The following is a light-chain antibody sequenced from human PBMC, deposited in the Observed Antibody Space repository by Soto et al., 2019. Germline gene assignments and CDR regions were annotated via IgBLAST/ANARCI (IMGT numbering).Light chain of an antibody. CDR1: QDISNY. CDR3: QQYDNLPLT. Sequence: DIQMTQSPSSLSASVGDRVTITCQASQDISNYLNWYQQKPGKAPKLLIYDASGLETGVPSRFSGSGSGTDFTFTISSLQPEDIATYYCQQYDNLPLTFGGGTKVDIK. J-gene: IGKJ4*01. V-gene: IGKV1-33*01. CDR2: DAS.